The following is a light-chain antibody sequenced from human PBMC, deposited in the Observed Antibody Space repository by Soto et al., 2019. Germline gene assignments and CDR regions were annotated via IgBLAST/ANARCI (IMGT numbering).Light chain of an antibody. CDR2: GAS. CDR3: QHLFT. CDR1: QSVSSN. V-gene: IGKV3-15*01. Sequence: EIVMTQSPATLSVSPGERATLSCRASQSVSSNLAWYQQKPGQAPRLLIYGASTRATGIPARFSGSGSGTEFTLTISSLQSEDFEVYYCQHLFTFGPGTKVDIK. J-gene: IGKJ3*01.